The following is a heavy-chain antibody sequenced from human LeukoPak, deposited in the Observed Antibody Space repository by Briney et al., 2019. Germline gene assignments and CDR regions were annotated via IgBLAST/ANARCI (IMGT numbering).Heavy chain of an antibody. CDR2: FDPEDGET. CDR1: GYTLTELS. D-gene: IGHD4-23*01. V-gene: IGHV1-24*01. J-gene: IGHJ4*02. Sequence: ASVKVSCTVSGYTLTELSMHWVRQAPGKGLEWMGGFDPEDGETIYAQKFQGRVTMTEDTSTDTAYMELSSLRSEDTAVYYCATDLLSPYGGNSGAFDYWGQGTLVTVSS. CDR3: ATDLLSPYGGNSGAFDY.